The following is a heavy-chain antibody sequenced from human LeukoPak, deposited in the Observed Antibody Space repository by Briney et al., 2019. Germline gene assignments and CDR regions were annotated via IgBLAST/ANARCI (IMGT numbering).Heavy chain of an antibody. CDR2: IYYSGST. CDR3: ARGGYDYVWGSYRYPYYFDY. Sequence: PSETLSLTCTVSGGSISSGGYYWSWIRQHPGKGLEWIGYIYYSGSTYYNPSLKSRVTISVDTSKNQFSLKLSSVTAADTAVYYCARGGYDYVWGSYRYPYYFDYWGQGTLVTVSS. CDR1: GGSISSGGYY. D-gene: IGHD3-16*02. V-gene: IGHV4-31*03. J-gene: IGHJ4*02.